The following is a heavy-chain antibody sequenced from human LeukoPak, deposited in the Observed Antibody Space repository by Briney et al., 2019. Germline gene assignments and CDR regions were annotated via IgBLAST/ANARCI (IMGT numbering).Heavy chain of an antibody. J-gene: IGHJ4*02. CDR3: ARGPRIAAAGIRLDY. CDR1: GYTFTSYA. CDR2: INPNSGGT. Sequence: ASVKVSCKASGYTFTSYAMNWVRQAPGQGLEWMGWINPNSGGTNYAQKFQGRVTMTRDTSISTAYMELSRLRSDDTAVYYCARGPRIAAAGIRLDYWGQGTLVTVSS. V-gene: IGHV1-2*02. D-gene: IGHD6-13*01.